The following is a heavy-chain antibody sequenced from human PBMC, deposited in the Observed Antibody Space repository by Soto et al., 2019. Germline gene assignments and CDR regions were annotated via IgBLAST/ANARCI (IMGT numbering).Heavy chain of an antibody. D-gene: IGHD3-9*01. J-gene: IGHJ3*02. CDR2: ISYDGSNK. CDR1: GFTFSSYG. CDR3: AKDFQPFIRYFDWFDAFDI. Sequence: GGSLRLSCAASGFTFSSYGMHWVRQAPGKGLEWVAVISYDGSNKYYADSVKGRFTISRDNSKNTLYLQMNSLRAEDTAVYYCAKDFQPFIRYFDWFDAFDIWGQGTMVTVSS. V-gene: IGHV3-30*18.